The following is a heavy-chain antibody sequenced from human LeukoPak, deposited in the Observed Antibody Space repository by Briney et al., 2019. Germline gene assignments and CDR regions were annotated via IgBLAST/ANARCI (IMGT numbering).Heavy chain of an antibody. J-gene: IGHJ4*02. CDR2: INPNSGAT. D-gene: IGHD3-22*01. CDR3: ARAYDTSGNLDY. CDR1: GYTFTGYY. V-gene: IGHV1-2*02. Sequence: ASVKVSCKASGYTFTGYYIHWVRRAPAQGLDWMGWINPNSGATYYAQNFQGRVTMTRDTSLSTAYMDLSRLRSDDTAVYYCARAYDTSGNLDYWGRGTLVTVSS.